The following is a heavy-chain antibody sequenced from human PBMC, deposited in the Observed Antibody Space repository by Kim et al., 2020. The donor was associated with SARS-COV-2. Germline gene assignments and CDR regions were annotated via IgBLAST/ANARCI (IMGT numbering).Heavy chain of an antibody. CDR2: ISSSSSTI. CDR1: GFTFSSYS. V-gene: IGHV3-48*02. J-gene: IGHJ4*02. D-gene: IGHD5-18*01. CDR3: ASAGPGVQLWLVPFDY. Sequence: GGSLRLSCAASGFTFSSYSMNWVRQAPGKGLEWVSYISSSSSTIYYADSVKGRFTISRDNAKNSLYLQMNSLRDEDTAVYYCASAGPGVQLWLVPFDYWGQGTLVTVSS.